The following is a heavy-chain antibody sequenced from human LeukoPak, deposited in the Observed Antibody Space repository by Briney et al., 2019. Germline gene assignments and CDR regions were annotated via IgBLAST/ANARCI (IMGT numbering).Heavy chain of an antibody. D-gene: IGHD6-19*01. Sequence: SETLSLTCIVSGGSISSGSYYWSWIRQPAGKGLEWIGRIYTSGSTNYNPSLKSRVTISVDTSKNQFSLKLSSVTAADTAVYYCAREEDSSGWGRFDPWGQGTLVTVSS. CDR3: AREEDSSGWGRFDP. J-gene: IGHJ5*02. V-gene: IGHV4-61*02. CDR1: GGSISSGSYY. CDR2: IYTSGST.